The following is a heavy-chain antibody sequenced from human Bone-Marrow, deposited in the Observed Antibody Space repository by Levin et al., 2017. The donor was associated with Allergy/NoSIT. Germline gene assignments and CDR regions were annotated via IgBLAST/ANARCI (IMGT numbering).Heavy chain of an antibody. CDR1: GFTFDDYA. CDR3: AKARSIRGLYYEYGMDV. Sequence: SLKISCAASGFTFDDYAMQWVRQAPGKGLEWVSGISWNSNNRGYADFVKGRFTISRDNAENSLYLQMTSLRAEDTALYYCAKARSIRGLYYEYGMDVWGQGTTVTVSS. CDR2: ISWNSNNR. J-gene: IGHJ6*02. D-gene: IGHD3-22*01. V-gene: IGHV3-9*01.